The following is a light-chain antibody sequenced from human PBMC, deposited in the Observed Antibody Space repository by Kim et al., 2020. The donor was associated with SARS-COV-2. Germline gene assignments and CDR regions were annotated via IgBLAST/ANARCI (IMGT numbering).Light chain of an antibody. CDR2: LGS. Sequence: DIVMTQSPPSLPVTPGEPASISCRSSQSLLYSNGYNYLDWYLQKPGQSPQLLIYLGSNRASGAPDRFSGSGSGTDFTLKISRVEAEDVGVYYCFQSLQIPRTFGQGTKLEI. V-gene: IGKV2-28*01. J-gene: IGKJ2*01. CDR3: FQSLQIPRT. CDR1: QSLLYSNGYNY.